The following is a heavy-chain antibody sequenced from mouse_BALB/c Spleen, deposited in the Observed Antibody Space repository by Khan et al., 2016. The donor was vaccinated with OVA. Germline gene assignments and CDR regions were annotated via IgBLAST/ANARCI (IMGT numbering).Heavy chain of an antibody. D-gene: IGHD2-1*01. CDR3: ADDVTGSFAY. J-gene: IGHJ3*01. CDR1: GFTFSSYS. V-gene: IGHV5-6*01. CDR2: ISSGGDYT. Sequence: EVELVESGGDLVKPGGSLKLSCAASGFTFSSYSMSWVRQTPDKRLEWVASISSGGDYTYYPDSVKGRFSITRDKAKNTQYLQMSDLKSENTAMYYCADDVTGSFAYWGQGTLVTVSA.